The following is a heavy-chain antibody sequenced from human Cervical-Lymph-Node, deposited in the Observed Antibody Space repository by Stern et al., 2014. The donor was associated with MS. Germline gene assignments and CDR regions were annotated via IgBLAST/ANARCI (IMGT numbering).Heavy chain of an antibody. D-gene: IGHD3-22*01. V-gene: IGHV3-30*18. J-gene: IGHJ4*02. CDR2: ISYDGRNK. CDR3: AKDRQWLTYFFDY. Sequence: VQLLESGGGVVQPWRPLRLSCAASGFTFSSFGMHWVRQAPGQGLEWVAVISYDGRNKYYADSVKCRFTISRDNSKTTLYMQMNSLRAEDTAVYYCAKDRQWLTYFFDYWGQGSLVTVSS. CDR1: GFTFSSFG.